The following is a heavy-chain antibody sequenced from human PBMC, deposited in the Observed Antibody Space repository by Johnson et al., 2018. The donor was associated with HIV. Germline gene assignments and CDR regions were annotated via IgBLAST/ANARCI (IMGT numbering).Heavy chain of an antibody. J-gene: IGHJ3*02. Sequence: QMLLVESGGGVVQPGRSLRLSCAASGFTFSSYDMHWVRQAPGKGLEWVALISYDGSNKYHADSVKGRFTISRDNSKNTLYLQMNSLRAEDTAVYYCARARTVVIARPDAFDIWGQGTMVTVSS. V-gene: IGHV3-30*03. CDR1: GFTFSSYD. D-gene: IGHD2-21*01. CDR2: ISYDGSNK. CDR3: ARARTVVIARPDAFDI.